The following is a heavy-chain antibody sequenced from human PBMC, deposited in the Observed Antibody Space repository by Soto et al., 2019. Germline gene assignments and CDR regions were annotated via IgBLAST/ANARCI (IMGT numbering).Heavy chain of an antibody. J-gene: IGHJ4*02. V-gene: IGHV3-23*01. D-gene: IGHD5-18*01. CDR2: ISSGAGGT. CDR1: GFTFSSFT. Sequence: EVQLLESGGGLVQPGGSLRLSCAASGFTFSSFTLSWVRQAPGKGLEWVSAISSGAGGTDYADSVKGRFTISRDNHKKTLNVHITGLKDEDTDLDYCARHGYSCKDDWGQGALVTVSS. CDR3: ARHGYSCKDD.